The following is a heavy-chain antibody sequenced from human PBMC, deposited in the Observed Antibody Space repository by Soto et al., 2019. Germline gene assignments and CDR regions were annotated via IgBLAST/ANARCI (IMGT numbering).Heavy chain of an antibody. CDR3: AGGRITIFGVVPGAFDI. Sequence: GGSLRLSCAASGFTFSSYWMSWVRQAPGKGLEWVANIKQDGSEKYYVDSVKGRFTISRDNAKNSLYLQMNSLRAEDTAVYYCAGGRITIFGVVPGAFDIWGQGTMVTVSS. CDR2: IKQDGSEK. J-gene: IGHJ3*02. CDR1: GFTFSSYW. V-gene: IGHV3-7*01. D-gene: IGHD3-3*01.